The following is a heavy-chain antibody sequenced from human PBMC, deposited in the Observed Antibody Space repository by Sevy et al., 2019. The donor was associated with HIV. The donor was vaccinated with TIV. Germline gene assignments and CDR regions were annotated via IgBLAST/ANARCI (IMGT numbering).Heavy chain of an antibody. Sequence: GGSLRLSCAASGFTFSSYAMHWVRQAPGKGLEWVAVISYDGSNKYYADSVKGRFTISRDNSKNTLYLQMNSLGAEYTAVYYCARETPSDYYGSGSFDYWGQGTLVTVSS. CDR2: ISYDGSNK. D-gene: IGHD3-10*01. CDR1: GFTFSSYA. CDR3: ARETPSDYYGSGSFDY. V-gene: IGHV3-30-3*01. J-gene: IGHJ4*02.